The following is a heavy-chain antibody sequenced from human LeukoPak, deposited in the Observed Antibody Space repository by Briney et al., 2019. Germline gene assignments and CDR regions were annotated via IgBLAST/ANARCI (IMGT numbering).Heavy chain of an antibody. V-gene: IGHV4-59*11. D-gene: IGHD6-13*01. CDR1: GGSISSHY. CDR2: IYYSGTT. Sequence: SETLSLTCTVSGGSISSHYWSWIRQPPGKGLEWVGYIYYSGTTNYNPSLKSRVTISVDTSKNQFSLKLSSVTAADTAVYYCARGVYIAAAQYGYWGQETLVTVSS. J-gene: IGHJ4*02. CDR3: ARGVYIAAAQYGY.